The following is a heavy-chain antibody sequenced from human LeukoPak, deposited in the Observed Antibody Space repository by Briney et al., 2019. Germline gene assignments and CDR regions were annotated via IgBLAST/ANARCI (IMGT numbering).Heavy chain of an antibody. J-gene: IGHJ4*02. CDR3: ARSGYTYSFDY. Sequence: GGSLRLSCAASGFTFSTYTMNWVRQAPGKGLEWVASIGSGGRHIHYADSVKGRFTISRDNAKNSLYLQMNSLRAEDTAVYYCARSGYTYSFDYWGQGALVTVSS. D-gene: IGHD5-18*01. CDR2: IGSGGRHI. V-gene: IGHV3-21*01. CDR1: GFTFSTYT.